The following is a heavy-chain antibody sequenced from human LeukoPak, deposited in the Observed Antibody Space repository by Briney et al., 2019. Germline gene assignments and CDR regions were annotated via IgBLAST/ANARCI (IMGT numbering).Heavy chain of an antibody. CDR2: IYSGGST. J-gene: IGHJ4*02. V-gene: IGHV3-53*01. CDR3: ARLGYSSSWTDY. D-gene: IGHD6-13*01. CDR1: GFTVSSNY. Sequence: GGSLRLSCAASGFTVSSNYMSWVRQAPGKGLEWVSVIYSGGSTYYADSVKGRFTISRDNSKNTLYLQMNSLRAEDTAVYYCARLGYSSSWTDYWGQGTLVTVSS.